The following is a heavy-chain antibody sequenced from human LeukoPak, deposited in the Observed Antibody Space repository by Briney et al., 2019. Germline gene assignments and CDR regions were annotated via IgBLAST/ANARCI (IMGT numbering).Heavy chain of an antibody. CDR2: IWHDGSHK. CDR1: GFAFNTYA. V-gene: IGHV3-33*01. CDR3: ARKIFGSGSYPDF. D-gene: IGHD3-10*01. Sequence: PGGSLRLSCAASGFAFNTYAMHWDRQAPGQGLEWVALIWHDGSHKFYSNSVRGQFTISRDNSKNTVSLQMNNLRPEDTAVYYCARKIFGSGSYPDFWGQGTLVTVSS. J-gene: IGHJ4*02.